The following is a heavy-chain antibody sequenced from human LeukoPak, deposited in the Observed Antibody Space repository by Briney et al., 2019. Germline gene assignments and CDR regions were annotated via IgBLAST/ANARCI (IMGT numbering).Heavy chain of an antibody. CDR1: GGSISSGGYY. V-gene: IGHV4-31*03. CDR2: IYYSGST. J-gene: IGHJ4*02. Sequence: SQTLSLTCTVSGGSISSGGYYWSWIRQHPGKGLEWIGYIYYSGSTYYNPSLKSRVTISVDTSKNRFSLTLTSVTAADTAIYYCARDRSSAYYRDYFNYWGQGALVTVSS. CDR3: ARDRSSAYYRDYFNY. D-gene: IGHD3-16*01.